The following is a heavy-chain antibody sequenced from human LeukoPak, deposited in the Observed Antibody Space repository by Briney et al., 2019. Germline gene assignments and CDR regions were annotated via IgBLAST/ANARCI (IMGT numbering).Heavy chain of an antibody. CDR2: IYSSGST. CDR3: ARRRITMVRGKGWFDP. V-gene: IGHV4-61*02. J-gene: IGHJ5*02. D-gene: IGHD3-10*01. CDR1: GGSISSGSYY. Sequence: SETLSLTCTVSGGSISSGSYYWSWIRQPAGKGLEWIGRIYSSGSTNYNPSLKSRVTISVDTSKNQFSLKLSSVTAADTAVYYCARRRITMVRGKGWFDPWGQGTLVTVSS.